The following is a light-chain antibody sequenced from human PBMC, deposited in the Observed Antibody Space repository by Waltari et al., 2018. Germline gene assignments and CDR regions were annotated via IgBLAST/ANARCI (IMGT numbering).Light chain of an antibody. Sequence: QSALTQPASVSGSPGQSVTIFCTGTSNDVGGYNSVSWYQEHPGQAPRVIIYDVSDRPSGLSDRFSGSKSGNTASLTISRLQAEDEADYYCSSQSSNNVVLFGGGTKLTVL. CDR1: SNDVGGYNS. J-gene: IGLJ2*01. CDR2: DVS. CDR3: SSQSSNNVVL. V-gene: IGLV2-14*01.